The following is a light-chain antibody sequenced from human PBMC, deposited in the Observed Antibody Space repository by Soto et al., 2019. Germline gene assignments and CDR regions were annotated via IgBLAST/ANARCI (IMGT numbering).Light chain of an antibody. Sequence: DIVMTQSPATLSVSLGERATLSCRASQSVSSNLACYQQRPGQAPRLLIYGASTSATGVPARFSGSGSGTEFTLTISSLQSEDFAVYYCQQYNNWPPEYSFGQGTKLEIK. CDR2: GAS. CDR1: QSVSSN. CDR3: QQYNNWPPEYS. V-gene: IGKV3-15*01. J-gene: IGKJ2*03.